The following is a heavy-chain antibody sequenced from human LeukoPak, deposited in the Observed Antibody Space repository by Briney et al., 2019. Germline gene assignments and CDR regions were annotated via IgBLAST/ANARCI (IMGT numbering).Heavy chain of an antibody. D-gene: IGHD1-26*01. J-gene: IGHJ5*02. CDR3: ARDQVGATHNWLDP. V-gene: IGHV3-30-3*01. Sequence: GGSLRLSCAASGFTFSSYAMHWVRQAPGKGLEWVAVISYDGSNKYYADSVKGRFTISRDNSKNTLYLQMNSLRAEETAVYYCARDQVGATHNWLDPWGQGTLVTVSS. CDR1: GFTFSSYA. CDR2: ISYDGSNK.